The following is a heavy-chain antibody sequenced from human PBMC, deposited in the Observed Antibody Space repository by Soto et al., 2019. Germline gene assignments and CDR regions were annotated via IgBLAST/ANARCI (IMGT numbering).Heavy chain of an antibody. CDR1: GFTFSSYA. Sequence: GGSLRLSCAASGFTFSSYAMSWVRQAPGKGLEWVSAISGSGGSTYYADSVKGRFTISRDNSKNTLYLQMNSLRAEDTAVYYCAKGGERCSSTSCPFDPWGQGTLVTVSS. J-gene: IGHJ5*02. CDR2: ISGSGGST. D-gene: IGHD2-2*01. CDR3: AKGGERCSSTSCPFDP. V-gene: IGHV3-23*01.